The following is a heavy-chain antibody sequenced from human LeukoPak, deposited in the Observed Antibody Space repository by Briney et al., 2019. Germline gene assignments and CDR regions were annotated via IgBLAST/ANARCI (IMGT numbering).Heavy chain of an antibody. CDR3: ARDTYSSSWSYYYGMDV. Sequence: PGGSLRLSCAASGFTVSSNYMSWVRQAPGKGLEWVSVIYSGGSTYYADSVKGRFTISRDNSKNTLYLQMNSLRAEDTAVYYCARDTYSSSWSYYYGMDVWGQGTTVTVSS. V-gene: IGHV3-53*01. CDR1: GFTVSSNY. CDR2: IYSGGST. D-gene: IGHD6-13*01. J-gene: IGHJ6*02.